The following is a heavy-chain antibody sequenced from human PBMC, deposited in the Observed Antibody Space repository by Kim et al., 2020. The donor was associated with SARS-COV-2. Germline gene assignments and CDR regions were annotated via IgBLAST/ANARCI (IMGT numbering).Heavy chain of an antibody. CDR1: GYTFTGYY. J-gene: IGHJ5*02. CDR3: ARDGGSDGSLMRWYNWFDP. CDR2: INPNSGGT. V-gene: IGHV1-2*06. Sequence: ASVKVSCKASGYTFTGYYMHWVRQAPGQGLEWMGRINPNSGGTNYAQKFQGRVTMTRDASISTDYMELSRLRSDDTAVYYCARDGGSDGSLMRWYNWFDPGGQGTVVTVSS. D-gene: IGHD1-26*01.